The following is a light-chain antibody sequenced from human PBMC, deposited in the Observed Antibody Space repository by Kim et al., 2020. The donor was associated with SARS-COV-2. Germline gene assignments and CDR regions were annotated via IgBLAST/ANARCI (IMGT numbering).Light chain of an antibody. CDR1: QSISSY. V-gene: IGKV1-39*01. Sequence: DIQMTQSPSSLSASVGDRVTITCQASQSISSYLNWYQQKPGKAPKLLIYAASSLQSGVPSRFSGRGSGTDFTLTISSLQPEDFATYYCQQSYSTPYTFGQGTKLEI. J-gene: IGKJ2*01. CDR2: AAS. CDR3: QQSYSTPYT.